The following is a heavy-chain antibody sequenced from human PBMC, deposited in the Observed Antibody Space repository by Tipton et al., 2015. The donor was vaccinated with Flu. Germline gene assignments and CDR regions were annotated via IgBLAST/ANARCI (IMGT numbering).Heavy chain of an antibody. Sequence: SLRLSCAASGFTFSSYWMSWVRQAPGKGLEWVANIKQDGSEKYYVDSVKGRFTISRDNAKNSLYLQMNSLRAEDTAVYYCARVRSGYYYLSDAFDIWGQGTMVTVSS. CDR3: ARVRSGYYYLSDAFDI. V-gene: IGHV3-7*01. CDR2: IKQDGSEK. D-gene: IGHD3-22*01. CDR1: GFTFSSYW. J-gene: IGHJ3*02.